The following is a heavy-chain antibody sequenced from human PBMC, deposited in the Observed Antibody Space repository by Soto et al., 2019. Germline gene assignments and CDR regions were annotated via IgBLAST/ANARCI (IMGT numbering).Heavy chain of an antibody. V-gene: IGHV4-34*01. Sequence: SETLSLTCAVYGGSFSGYYWSWIRQPPGKGLEWIGEINHSGSTNYNPSLKSRVTISVDTFKNQFSLKLSSVTAADTAVYYCARASWQLAFFVWGQGTLVTVSS. CDR2: INHSGST. CDR3: ARASWQLAFFV. J-gene: IGHJ4*02. CDR1: GGSFSGYY. D-gene: IGHD6-13*01.